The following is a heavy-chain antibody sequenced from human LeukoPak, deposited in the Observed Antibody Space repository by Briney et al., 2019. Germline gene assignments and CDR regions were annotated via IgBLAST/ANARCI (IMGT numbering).Heavy chain of an antibody. V-gene: IGHV3-21*04. CDR2: ITKSSTYV. D-gene: IGHD3-10*01. Sequence: GGSLRFSCEASGFTFRTHSMNWVRQAPGKGLEWVSSITKSSTYVYYADSVKGRFTISRDNANNSLFLQMNNLGVDDTGVYYCARGSGVHVWGQGTLVIVSS. CDR3: ARGSGVHV. J-gene: IGHJ4*02. CDR1: GFTFRTHS.